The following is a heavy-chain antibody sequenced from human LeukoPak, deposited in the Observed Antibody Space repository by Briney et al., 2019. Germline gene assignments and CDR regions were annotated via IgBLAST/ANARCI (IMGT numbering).Heavy chain of an antibody. J-gene: IGHJ4*02. V-gene: IGHV4-4*07. Sequence: SETLSLTCTVSGGSISSYYWSWIRQPAGKGLEWIGRIYTSGSTNYNPSLKSRVTISVDKSKNQFSLKLSSVTAAETAVYYCARYGQWLPYYFDYWGQGTLVTVSS. D-gene: IGHD6-19*01. CDR3: ARYGQWLPYYFDY. CDR2: IYTSGST. CDR1: GGSISSYY.